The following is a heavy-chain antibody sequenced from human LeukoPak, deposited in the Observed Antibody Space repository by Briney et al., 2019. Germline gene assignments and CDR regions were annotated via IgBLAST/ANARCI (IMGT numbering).Heavy chain of an antibody. CDR3: AKDMGGNYFDY. V-gene: IGHV3-13*01. CDR2: IGTAGDI. J-gene: IGHJ4*02. CDR1: GFTFSNYD. Sequence: GGSLRLSCAASGFTFSNYDMHWVRQATGKGLEWVSGIGTAGDIYYPGSVKGRFTISRENAKNSLYLQMNSLRAEDTAVYYCAKDMGGNYFDYWGQGTLVTVSS. D-gene: IGHD1-26*01.